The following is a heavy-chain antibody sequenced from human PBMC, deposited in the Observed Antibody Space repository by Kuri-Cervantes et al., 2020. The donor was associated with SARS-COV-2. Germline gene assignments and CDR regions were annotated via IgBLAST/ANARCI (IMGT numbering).Heavy chain of an antibody. CDR3: ARDHDFWSGYFGSWFDP. Sequence: ASVKVSCRASGYTFTSYAMHWVRQAPGQRLEWMGWINAGNGNTKYSQKFQGRVTITADKSTSTAYMELSSLRSKDTAVYYCARDHDFWSGYFGSWFDPWGQGTLVTVSS. J-gene: IGHJ5*02. V-gene: IGHV1-3*01. D-gene: IGHD3-3*01. CDR2: INAGNGNT. CDR1: GYTFTSYA.